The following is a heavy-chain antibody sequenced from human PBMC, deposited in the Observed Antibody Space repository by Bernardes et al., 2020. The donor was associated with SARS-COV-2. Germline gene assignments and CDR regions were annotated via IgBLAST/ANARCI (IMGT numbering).Heavy chain of an antibody. CDR1: GFAFSAYG. J-gene: IGHJ4*02. V-gene: IGHV3-48*01. Sequence: GGSLRLSCAASGFAFSAYGMNWVRQAPGKGLEWVSYMSTSDSIIYYADSVKGRFTISRDNARNSLYLQMNSLRAEDTAVYYCAREFYGSLGYWGQGTLVTVSS. CDR2: MSTSDSII. D-gene: IGHD4-17*01. CDR3: AREFYGSLGY.